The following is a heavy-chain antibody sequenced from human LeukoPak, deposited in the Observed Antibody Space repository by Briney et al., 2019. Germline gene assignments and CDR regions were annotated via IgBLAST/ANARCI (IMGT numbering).Heavy chain of an antibody. J-gene: IGHJ4*02. D-gene: IGHD2-15*01. V-gene: IGHV3-21*01. CDR2: ISSSSSYI. CDR3: ARDRGGYCSGGSCYKYFDY. CDR1: GFTFSSYS. Sequence: PGGSLRLSCAASGFTFSSYSMKWVRQAPGKGLEWVSSISSSSSYIYYADSVKGRFTISRDNAKNSLYLQMNSLRAEDTAVYYCARDRGGYCSGGSCYKYFDYWGQGTLVTVSS.